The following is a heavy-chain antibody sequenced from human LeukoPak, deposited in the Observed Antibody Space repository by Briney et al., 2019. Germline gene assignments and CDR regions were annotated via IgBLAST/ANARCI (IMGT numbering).Heavy chain of an antibody. CDR3: ARGSWSSSIDY. CDR1: GGSISSGDHY. D-gene: IGHD6-6*01. CDR2: IYYSGST. V-gene: IGHV4-30-4*01. J-gene: IGHJ4*02. Sequence: KPSETLSLTCTVSGGSISSGDHYSSWIRQPPGKGLEWIGYIYYSGSTYYNPSLKSRVTISVDTSKNQFSLKLSSVTAADTAVYYCARGSWSSSIDYWGQGTLVTVSS.